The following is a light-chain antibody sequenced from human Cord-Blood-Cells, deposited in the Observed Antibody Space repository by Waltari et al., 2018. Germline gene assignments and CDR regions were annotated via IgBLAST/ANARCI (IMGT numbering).Light chain of an antibody. J-gene: IGLJ1*01. Sequence: QSALTQPASVSGSPGQSITISCTGTSSDVGGYNYVSWYQQHPGKAPKLMIYDVSNRPSGVSNLFSGSTAGNTASLTISGLQAEDEADDYCSSYTSSSTYVFGTGTKVTVL. V-gene: IGLV2-14*01. CDR2: DVS. CDR3: SSYTSSSTYV. CDR1: SSDVGGYNY.